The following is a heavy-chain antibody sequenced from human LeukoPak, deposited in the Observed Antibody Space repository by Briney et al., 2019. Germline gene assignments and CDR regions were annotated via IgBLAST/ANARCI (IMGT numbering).Heavy chain of an antibody. CDR1: GFIFSDYD. CDR3: ARGAASGGYDY. Sequence: GGSLRLSCAASGFIFSDYDVHWVRQAPVKGLEFVSAITSNGGRTFYANSVKGRFTISRDNSKNALYLQMDSLRADDMAVYYCARGAASGGYDYWGQGALVTVSS. V-gene: IGHV3-64*01. D-gene: IGHD3-10*01. CDR2: ITSNGGRT. J-gene: IGHJ4*02.